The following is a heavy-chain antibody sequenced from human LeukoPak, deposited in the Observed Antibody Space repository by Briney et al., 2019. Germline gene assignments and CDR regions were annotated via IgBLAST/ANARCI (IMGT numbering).Heavy chain of an antibody. D-gene: IGHD6-13*01. CDR3: ARRAGAAAGYYYYMDV. Sequence: PSETLSLTCTVSGGSISSYYWSWLRQPPGKGLEWIGYIYYSGSTNYNPSLKSRVTISVDTSKNQFSLKLSSVTAADTAVYYCARRAGAAAGYYYYMDVWGKGTTVTISS. V-gene: IGHV4-59*08. CDR1: GGSISSYY. J-gene: IGHJ6*03. CDR2: IYYSGST.